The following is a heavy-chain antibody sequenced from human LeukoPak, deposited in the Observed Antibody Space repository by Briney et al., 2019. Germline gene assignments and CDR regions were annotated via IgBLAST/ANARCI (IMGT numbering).Heavy chain of an antibody. Sequence: GGSLRLSCAASGFTFSNYEMNWVRQAPGKGLEWVSYISSSGTPIFYADSVKGRFTISRDNSKNTLYLQMNSLRAEDMAVYYCARDPSRGLYYFDHWGQGTLVTVSS. J-gene: IGHJ4*02. V-gene: IGHV3-48*03. CDR3: ARDPSRGLYYFDH. D-gene: IGHD3/OR15-3a*01. CDR2: ISSSGTPI. CDR1: GFTFSNYE.